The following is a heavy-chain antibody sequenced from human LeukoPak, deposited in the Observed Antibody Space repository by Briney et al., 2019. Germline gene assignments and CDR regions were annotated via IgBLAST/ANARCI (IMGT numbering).Heavy chain of an antibody. Sequence: SVKVSCKASGGTFSSYAISWVRQAPGQGLEWMGGIIPIFGTANYAQKFQGRVTITADKSTSTAYMELSSLRSEDTAVYYCAIAGLAARRGYYYYYMDVWGKGTTVTVSS. V-gene: IGHV1-69*06. D-gene: IGHD6-6*01. CDR1: GGTFSSYA. CDR2: IIPIFGTA. J-gene: IGHJ6*03. CDR3: AIAGLAARRGYYYYYMDV.